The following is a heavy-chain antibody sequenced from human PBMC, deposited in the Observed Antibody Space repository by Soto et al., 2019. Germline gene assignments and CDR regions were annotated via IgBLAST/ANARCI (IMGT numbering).Heavy chain of an antibody. CDR3: AKGGWYEDH. D-gene: IGHD6-19*01. CDR1: GGSVSNDY. J-gene: IGHJ4*02. V-gene: IGHV4-4*09. Sequence: PSETLSLSCTVSGGSVSNDYWSWIRQPPGKGLEWIAYIHNNGNTDYNPSLKSRVTISLDASRNEFSLSLRSVTAADTVVYYCAKGGWYEDHWGQGTLVTVSS. CDR2: IHNNGNT.